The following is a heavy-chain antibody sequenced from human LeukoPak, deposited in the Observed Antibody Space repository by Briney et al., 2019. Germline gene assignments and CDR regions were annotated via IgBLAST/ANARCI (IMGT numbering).Heavy chain of an antibody. J-gene: IGHJ4*02. V-gene: IGHV3-23*01. CDR3: AKDRTYYYGSSGYFTY. D-gene: IGHD3-22*01. CDR1: GFTFSTYA. Sequence: TGGSLRLSCGASGFTFSTYAMTWVRQAPGKGLEWVSAITGGGDSTYYADSVKGRFTISRDNSKSTLYLQMNSLRAEDMAVYFCAKDRTYYYGSSGYFTYWGQGTLVTVSS. CDR2: ITGGGDST.